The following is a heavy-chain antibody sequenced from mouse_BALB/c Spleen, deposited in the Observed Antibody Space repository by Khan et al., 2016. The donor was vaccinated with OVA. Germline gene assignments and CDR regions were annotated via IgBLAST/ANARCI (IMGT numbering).Heavy chain of an antibody. CDR3: ATSSFFGYYFDY. Sequence: EVELVESGGGLVQPGGSRKLSCAASGFTFSSYGVHWVRQAPERGLEWVAYISGDSTTIYYADTVKGRFTISRDNPKNTLFLQMTSLMSEDTAKYYCATSSFFGYYFDYWGPGTTLTVSS. CDR2: ISGDSTTI. D-gene: IGHD1-2*01. CDR1: GFTFSSYG. V-gene: IGHV5-17*02. J-gene: IGHJ2*01.